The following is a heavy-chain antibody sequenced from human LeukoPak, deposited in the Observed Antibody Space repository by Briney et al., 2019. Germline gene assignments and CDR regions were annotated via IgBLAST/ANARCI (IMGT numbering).Heavy chain of an antibody. CDR3: AELGITMIGGV. CDR2: IKTDGGET. J-gene: IGHJ6*04. CDR1: RFTFSNYW. Sequence: PGGSLRLSCVASRFTFSNYWMTWVRQAPGKGLERVANIKTDGGETYYIESVKGRFTISRDNAKNSLYLQMNSLRAEDTAVYYCAELGITMIGGVWGKGTTVTISS. V-gene: IGHV3-7*01. D-gene: IGHD3-10*02.